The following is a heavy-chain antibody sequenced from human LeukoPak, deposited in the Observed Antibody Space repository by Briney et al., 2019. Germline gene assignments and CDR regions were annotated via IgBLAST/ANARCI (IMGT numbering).Heavy chain of an antibody. V-gene: IGHV3-7*03. D-gene: IGHD2-21*02. CDR3: AKEVDCPSDCLFFHS. CDR1: GFTFSSYW. J-gene: IGHJ4*02. CDR2: IKQDGSEK. Sequence: QRWGSLRLSCAASGFTFSSYWMSWVRQAPGKGLEWVANIKQDGSEKYYVDSVKGRFTISRDNAKNSLYLQMNSLRPEDTALYHCAKEVDCPSDCLFFHSWGQGTLVTVSS.